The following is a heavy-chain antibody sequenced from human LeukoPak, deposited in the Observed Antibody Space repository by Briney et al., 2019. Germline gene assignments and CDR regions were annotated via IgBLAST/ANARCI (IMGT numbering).Heavy chain of an antibody. CDR2: MTSNGGST. Sequence: GGSLRLSCSASGFTSSSCGMHWVRQAPGKGLEYVSSMTSNGGSTYYSDSVKGRFTISRDNSKNTLFLQMSSLRAEDSAVYYCVSGYCSSTSSRFAYWGQGTLVTVSS. V-gene: IGHV3-64D*06. D-gene: IGHD2-2*01. CDR1: GFTSSSCG. CDR3: VSGYCSSTSSRFAY. J-gene: IGHJ4*02.